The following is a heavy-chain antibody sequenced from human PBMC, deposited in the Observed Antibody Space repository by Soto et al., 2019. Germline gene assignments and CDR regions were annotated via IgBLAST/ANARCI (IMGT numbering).Heavy chain of an antibody. V-gene: IGHV4-4*02. D-gene: IGHD2-2*01. CDR3: ARNGDCTSGICYVGWFDP. Sequence: QVQLQESGPGLVEPSGTLSLTCGVSGGSMRNDDWWSWVRQTPGKGLEWIGEISHYGNTNYNPSRESRVTMSIDTSKNQFSLKVRSLTAADTAMYYCARNGDCTSGICYVGWFDPWGQGTLVSVSS. CDR1: GGSMRNDDW. CDR2: ISHYGNT. J-gene: IGHJ5*02.